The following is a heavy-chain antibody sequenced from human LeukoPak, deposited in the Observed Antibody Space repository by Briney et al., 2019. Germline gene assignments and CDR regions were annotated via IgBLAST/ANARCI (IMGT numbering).Heavy chain of an antibody. V-gene: IGHV3-74*01. D-gene: IGHD3-10*01. CDR2: INTDGGST. Sequence: PGGSLRLSCAASGFTFSNYWMHWVRQAPGKGLVWVSRINTDGGSTTYAGSVKGRFTISRDNAKNTLYLQMNSLRAEDTAVYYCVFGYYYDSGSQYNWFDTWGQGTLVTVSS. J-gene: IGHJ5*02. CDR1: GFTFSNYW. CDR3: VFGYYYDSGSQYNWFDT.